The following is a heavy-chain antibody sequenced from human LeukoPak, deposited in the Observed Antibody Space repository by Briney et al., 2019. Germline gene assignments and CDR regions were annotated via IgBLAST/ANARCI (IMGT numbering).Heavy chain of an antibody. Sequence: PSETLSLTCTVSGVSVSSGSYFWSWIRQPPGEGPQWIGYIYHDGSTNHSPSLRSRVSISVDTSKNQFSLKLSSVTTPDTAVYFCATFFDFWFGPWGQGTQVTVSS. V-gene: IGHV4-61*01. D-gene: IGHD5/OR15-5a*01. CDR1: GVSVSSGSYF. CDR3: ATFFDFWFGP. CDR2: IYHDGST. J-gene: IGHJ5*02.